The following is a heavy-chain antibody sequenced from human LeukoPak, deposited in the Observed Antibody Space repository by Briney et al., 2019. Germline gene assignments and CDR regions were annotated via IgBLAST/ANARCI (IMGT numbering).Heavy chain of an antibody. CDR2: FYYSGST. J-gene: IGHJ4*02. V-gene: IGHV4-39*01. Sequence: PSETLSLTCTVSGGSISSSSYYWGWIRQPPGRGLEWIGGFYYSGSTYYNPSLRSRVTISVDTSKNQFSLRLSSLTTTDTAVYYCARRLAGTEDYWGQGTLVTVSS. CDR1: GGSISSSSYY. CDR3: ARRLAGTEDY. D-gene: IGHD6-13*01.